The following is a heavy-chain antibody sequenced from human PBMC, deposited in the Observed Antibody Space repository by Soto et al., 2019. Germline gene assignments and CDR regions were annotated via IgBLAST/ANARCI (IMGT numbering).Heavy chain of an antibody. Sequence: QVQLVESGGGVVQPGRSLRLSCAASGFTFSSHGMHWVRQAPGKGLEWVALIAYDGSDKYYADSVKGRFTISRDNSKNTVYVQMNSLRADDTAVYYCAKWEGFWSGYYSGWGQGTLVTVSS. CDR3: AKWEGFWSGYYSG. V-gene: IGHV3-30*18. CDR1: GFTFSSHG. J-gene: IGHJ4*02. D-gene: IGHD3-3*01. CDR2: IAYDGSDK.